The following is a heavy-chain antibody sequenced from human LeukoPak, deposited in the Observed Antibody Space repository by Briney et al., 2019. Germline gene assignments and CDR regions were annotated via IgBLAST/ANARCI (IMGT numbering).Heavy chain of an antibody. CDR3: ARDHGVITMMNGGAY. J-gene: IGHJ4*02. Sequence: PGGSLRLSCAASGFTFSSYSINWVRQAPGKGLEWVSSISSSSSSIYYADSVKGRFTISRDNAKNSLYLQMNSLRAEDTAVYYCARDHGVITMMNGGAYWGQGTLVTVSS. D-gene: IGHD3-22*01. CDR1: GFTFSSYS. V-gene: IGHV3-21*01. CDR2: ISSSSSSI.